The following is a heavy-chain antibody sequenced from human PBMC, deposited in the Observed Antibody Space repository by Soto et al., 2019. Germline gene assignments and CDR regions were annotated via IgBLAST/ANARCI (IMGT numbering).Heavy chain of an antibody. J-gene: IGHJ4*02. CDR1: GFTFSSYA. D-gene: IGHD4-17*01. CDR2: ISGSGGST. V-gene: IGHV3-23*01. Sequence: PGGSLRLSCAASGFTFSSYAMSWVRQAPGKGLEWVSAISGSGGSTYYADSVKGRFTISRDNSKNTLYLQMNSLRAEDTAVYYCAKDLGIFFDYGDYEVCWGQGTLVTVSS. CDR3: AKDLGIFFDYGDYEVC.